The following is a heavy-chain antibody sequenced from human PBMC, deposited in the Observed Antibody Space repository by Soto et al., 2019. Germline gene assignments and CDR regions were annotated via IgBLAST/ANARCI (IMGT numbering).Heavy chain of an antibody. J-gene: IGHJ6*02. CDR2: IIPIFGTP. CDR3: ARERSVGYCITTTCPKPFYYYAMDV. Sequence: SVKVSCKPSGGTFTNYAFSWVRQAPGQGLEWMGGIIPIFGTPDSAQNFQGRVTSTADESTRTASMELSSLRSDDTAVYYCARERSVGYCITTTCPKPFYYYAMDVWGQGTTVTVSS. V-gene: IGHV1-69*13. D-gene: IGHD2-2*01. CDR1: GGTFTNYA.